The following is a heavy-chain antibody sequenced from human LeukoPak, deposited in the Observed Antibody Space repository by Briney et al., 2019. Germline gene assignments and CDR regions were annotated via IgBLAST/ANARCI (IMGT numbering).Heavy chain of an antibody. Sequence: GGSLRLSCAASGFTFSTYAMSWVRQAPGKGLEWVSAISGGGDRTFYADSVEGRFTVSRDNSKNTLYLQMNSLRPEDTAEDYCARYCVTTNCDVSSHYGMDVWGQGTTVTVSS. CDR1: GFTFSTYA. CDR2: ISGGGDRT. V-gene: IGHV3-23*01. CDR3: ARYCVTTNCDVSSHYGMDV. J-gene: IGHJ6*02. D-gene: IGHD2-2*01.